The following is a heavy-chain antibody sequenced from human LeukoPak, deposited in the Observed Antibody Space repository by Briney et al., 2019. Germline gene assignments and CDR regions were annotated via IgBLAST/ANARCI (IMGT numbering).Heavy chain of an antibody. Sequence: GGSLRLFCAASGFTFSTYAMSWVRQAPGQGLEWVSSISGDGGSTYYAESVKGRFTISRDNSKNTLYLQMNSLRAEDTAVYYCAKRPDCSTTNCFRFEYWGQGTLVTASS. J-gene: IGHJ4*02. CDR1: GFTFSTYA. D-gene: IGHD2-2*01. CDR2: ISGDGGST. CDR3: AKRPDCSTTNCFRFEY. V-gene: IGHV3-23*01.